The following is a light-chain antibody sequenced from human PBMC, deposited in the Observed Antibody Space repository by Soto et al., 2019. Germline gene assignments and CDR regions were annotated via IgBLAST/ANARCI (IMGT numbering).Light chain of an antibody. Sequence: QSALAQPPSASGSPGQSVTIPCTATNSGVGTYNYVSWYRQHPGKAPKFLIYEVSRRPFGVRARCFGYKSGNTAFLTVSGLLAEDEADYYCSSYGGSSNLVFGGGTQLTVL. V-gene: IGLV2-8*01. CDR3: SSYGGSSNLV. CDR1: NSGVGTYNY. CDR2: EVS. J-gene: IGLJ3*02.